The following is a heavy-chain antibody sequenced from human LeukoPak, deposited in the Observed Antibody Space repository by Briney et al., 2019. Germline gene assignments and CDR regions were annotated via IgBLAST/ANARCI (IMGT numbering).Heavy chain of an antibody. CDR1: GYTITSYA. CDR2: INGDNGNT. V-gene: IGHV1-3*01. J-gene: IGHJ4*02. CDR3: ARTGSSRWHGDHYYFDY. D-gene: IGHD6-13*01. Sequence: ASVKVSCKVSGYTITSYAIHWVRQAPGQRLEWMGWINGDNGNTKYSQKFQGRVTITGDASASTAYMELSSLRSEDTAVFYCARTGSSRWHGDHYYFDYWGQGTLVTVSS.